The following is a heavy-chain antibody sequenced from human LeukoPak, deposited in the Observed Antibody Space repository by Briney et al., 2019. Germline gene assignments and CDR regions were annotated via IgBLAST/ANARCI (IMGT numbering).Heavy chain of an antibody. Sequence: GGSLRLSCAASGFTFSSYWMSWVRQAPGKGLEWVANIKQDGSEKYYVDSVKGRFTTSRDNAKNSLYLQMNSLRAEDTAVYYCARDSIPAAIPFSGSYFDYWGQGTLVTVSS. CDR3: ARDSIPAAIPFSGSYFDY. CDR2: IKQDGSEK. D-gene: IGHD2-2*02. V-gene: IGHV3-7*01. J-gene: IGHJ4*02. CDR1: GFTFSSYW.